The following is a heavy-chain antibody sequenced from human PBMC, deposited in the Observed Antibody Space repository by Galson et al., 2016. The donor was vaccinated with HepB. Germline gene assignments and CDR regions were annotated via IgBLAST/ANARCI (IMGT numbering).Heavy chain of an antibody. CDR3: ARDWRGSGSYNPYYYYGMDV. Sequence: SLRLSCAASGFTVSSNCMSWVRQAPGTGLEWLSLIYSGGTPFYADSVQGRFTISRDNSKNTLYLQMNSLRAEDTAVYYCARDWRGSGSYNPYYYYGMDVWGQGTTVTVSS. CDR1: GFTVSSNC. D-gene: IGHD3-10*01. CDR2: IYSGGTP. J-gene: IGHJ6*02. V-gene: IGHV3-53*01.